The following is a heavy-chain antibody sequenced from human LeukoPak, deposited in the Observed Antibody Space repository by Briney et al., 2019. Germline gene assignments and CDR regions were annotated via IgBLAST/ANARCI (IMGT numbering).Heavy chain of an antibody. CDR3: AKGNYGGKRSTYYFDY. V-gene: IGHV3-23*01. CDR1: GFTFSSYA. D-gene: IGHD4-23*01. CDR2: ISGSGGST. Sequence: PGGSLRLSCAASGFTFSSYAMSWVRQAPGKGLEWVSAISGSGGSTYYADSVKGRFAISRDNSKNTLYLQMNSLRAEDTAVYYCAKGNYGGKRSTYYFDYWGRGTLVTVSS. J-gene: IGHJ4*02.